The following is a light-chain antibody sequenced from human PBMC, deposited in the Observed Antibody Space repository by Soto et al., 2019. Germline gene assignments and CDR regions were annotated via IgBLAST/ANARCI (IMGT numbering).Light chain of an antibody. CDR2: SAS. V-gene: IGKV1-17*01. Sequence: IQMTQSPSSLSASVGDRVTITCRASQGVRDDVGWYQQKPGKAPKLLIYSASTLQSGVPSRFSGSGSGTDFTLTISGLQPEDFATYYCLQSNSYSLISFGGGTKV. CDR3: LQSNSYSLIS. CDR1: QGVRDD. J-gene: IGKJ4*01.